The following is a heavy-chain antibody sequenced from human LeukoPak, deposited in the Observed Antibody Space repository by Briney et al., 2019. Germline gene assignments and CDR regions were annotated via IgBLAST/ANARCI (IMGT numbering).Heavy chain of an antibody. D-gene: IGHD1-26*01. CDR3: TREVRSAWASFDP. J-gene: IGHJ5*02. Sequence: SETLSLTCTVSGGSISNYYWSWIRQPPGRGLEWIGYIYYSGSTNYNPSLKGRVTISVDTSKNQFSLKLTSVTAADTAVYYCTREVRSAWASFDPWGQGTLVIVSS. CDR2: IYYSGST. V-gene: IGHV4-59*12. CDR1: GGSISNYY.